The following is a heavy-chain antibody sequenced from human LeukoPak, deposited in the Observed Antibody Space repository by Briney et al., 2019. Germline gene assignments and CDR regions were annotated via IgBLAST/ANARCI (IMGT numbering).Heavy chain of an antibody. V-gene: IGHV3-23*01. CDR3: ARGHSGAFDY. D-gene: IGHD3-10*01. CDR2: ISGSGGST. Sequence: QPGGSLRLSCAASGFTFSGYAMNWVRQAPGKGLEWVSSISGSGGSTYYADSVKGRFTISRDNAKNSLYLQMNSLRAEDTALYYCARGHSGAFDYWGQGTLVTVSS. CDR1: GFTFSGYA. J-gene: IGHJ4*02.